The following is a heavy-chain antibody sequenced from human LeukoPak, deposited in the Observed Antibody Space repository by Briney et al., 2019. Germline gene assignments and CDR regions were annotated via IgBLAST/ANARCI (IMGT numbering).Heavy chain of an antibody. CDR3: ARDPYGDYGGSFDY. CDR1: GYTFNGYY. D-gene: IGHD4-17*01. J-gene: IGHJ4*02. V-gene: IGHV1-2*02. CDR2: INPNSGGT. Sequence: GASVKVSCKASGYTFNGYYIHWVRQAPGQGLEWMGWINPNSGGTNYAQKFQGRVTMTRDTSISTAYMELSRLRSDDTAVYYCARDPYGDYGGSFDYWGQGTLVTVSS.